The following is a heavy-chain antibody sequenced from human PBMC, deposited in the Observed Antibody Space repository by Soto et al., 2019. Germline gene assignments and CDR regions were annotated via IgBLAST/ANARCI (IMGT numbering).Heavy chain of an antibody. CDR3: TRRPSSGGQQLVQGYVY. Sequence: GGSLRLSCTASGFTFGYYAMSWVRQAPGKGLEWVGFIRSKAYGGTTEYAASVKGRFTISRDDSKSIAYLQMNSLKTEDTAVYYCTRRPSSGGQQLVQGYVYWGQGTLVTVSS. J-gene: IGHJ4*02. V-gene: IGHV3-49*04. CDR1: GFTFGYYA. CDR2: IRSKAYGGTT. D-gene: IGHD6-13*01.